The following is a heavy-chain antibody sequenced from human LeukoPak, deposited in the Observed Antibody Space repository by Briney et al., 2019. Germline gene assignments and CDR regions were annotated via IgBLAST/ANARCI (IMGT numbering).Heavy chain of an antibody. D-gene: IGHD7-27*01. J-gene: IGHJ4*02. CDR1: GFTFDDYG. V-gene: IGHV3-20*04. CDR3: ARGVPGVGSMAFDY. Sequence: GGSLRLSCAASGFTFDDYGMSWVRQAPGKGLEWVSGINWNGGSTGYADSVKGRFTISRDNAKNSLYLHMNSLRAEDTALYYCARGVPGVGSMAFDYWGQGTLVTVSS. CDR2: INWNGGST.